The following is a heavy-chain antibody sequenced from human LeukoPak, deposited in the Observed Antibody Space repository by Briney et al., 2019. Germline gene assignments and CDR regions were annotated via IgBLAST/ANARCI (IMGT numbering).Heavy chain of an antibody. J-gene: IGHJ4*02. D-gene: IGHD1-26*01. CDR2: INTDRSST. Sequence: PGGSLRLSCAASGFTFSSYWMHWVRQAPGKGLVWVSRINTDRSSTNYADSVKGRFTISRDNAKNTLYLQMNSLRAEDTAVYYCARVNVGNYLGGDYWGQGTLVTVSS. CDR1: GFTFSSYW. V-gene: IGHV3-74*01. CDR3: ARVNVGNYLGGDY.